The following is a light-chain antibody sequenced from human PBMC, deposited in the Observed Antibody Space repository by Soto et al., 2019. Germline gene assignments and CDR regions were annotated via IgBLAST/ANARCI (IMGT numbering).Light chain of an antibody. J-gene: IGKJ4*01. CDR3: QQGHTFPLT. V-gene: IGKV1-12*01. CDR1: QGISSW. CDR2: ATS. Sequence: DIQMTQSPSSVSASVGDRVTITCRASQGISSWLAWFQQKPGEAPRLLIYATSSLHTVVPSRFSGSGSGTDFTLTISSLQPEDYATYYCQQGHTFPLTFGGGTKVEIK.